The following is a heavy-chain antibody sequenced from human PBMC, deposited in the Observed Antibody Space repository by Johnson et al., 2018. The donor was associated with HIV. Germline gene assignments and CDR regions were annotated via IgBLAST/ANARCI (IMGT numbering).Heavy chain of an antibody. V-gene: IGHV3-33*06. D-gene: IGHD2-15*01. J-gene: IGHJ3*02. CDR2: IWYDGSNK. CDR1: GFTFSSYG. CDR3: AKEQLLRAFDI. Sequence: QMLLVESGGGVVQPGRSLRLSCAASGFTFSSYGMHWVRQAPGKGLEWVAVIWYDGSNKYYADSVKGRFTISRDNSKNTLYLQMNSPRAEDTAVYYCAKEQLLRAFDIWGQGTMVTVSS.